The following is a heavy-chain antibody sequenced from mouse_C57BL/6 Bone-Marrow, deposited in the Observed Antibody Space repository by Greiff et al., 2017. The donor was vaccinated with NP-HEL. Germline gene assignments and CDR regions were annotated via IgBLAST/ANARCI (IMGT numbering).Heavy chain of an antibody. Sequence: VQLQQPGAELVKPGASVKLSCKASGYTFTSYWMHWVKQRPGQGLEWIGMIHPNSGSTNYNEKFKSKATLTVDKSSSTAYMQLSSLTSEDSAVYYCARWYYGSSLDYWGQGTTLTVSS. CDR1: GYTFTSYW. D-gene: IGHD1-1*01. CDR2: IHPNSGST. V-gene: IGHV1-64*01. J-gene: IGHJ2*01. CDR3: ARWYYGSSLDY.